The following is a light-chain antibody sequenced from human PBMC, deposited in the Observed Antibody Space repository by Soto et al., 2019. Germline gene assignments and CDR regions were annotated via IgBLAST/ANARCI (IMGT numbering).Light chain of an antibody. CDR2: AAS. CDR3: QTYNRAPRIT. V-gene: IGKV1-27*01. CDR1: QGISNY. Sequence: DIQMTQSPSSLSASVGDRVTITCRASQGISNYLAWYQQKPGKVPKLLIYAASTLQSGVPSRFSGSGSGTDFTLTISSLQPEDVATYDCQTYNRAPRITFGPGTKVDIK. J-gene: IGKJ3*01.